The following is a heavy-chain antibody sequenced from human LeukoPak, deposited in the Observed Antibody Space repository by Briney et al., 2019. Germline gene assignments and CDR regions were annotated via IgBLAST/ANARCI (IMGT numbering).Heavy chain of an antibody. CDR1: GGSISSYY. V-gene: IGHV4-59*01. CDR2: IYYSGST. J-gene: IGHJ4*02. CDR3: ARVGGSTVNFDY. Sequence: SETLSLTCTVSGGSISSYYWSWIRQPPGKGLEWIGYIYYSGSTNYNPSLKSRVTISVDTSKNQFSLKLSSVTAADTAVYYCARVGGSTVNFDYWGQGTLVTVSS. D-gene: IGHD2-2*01.